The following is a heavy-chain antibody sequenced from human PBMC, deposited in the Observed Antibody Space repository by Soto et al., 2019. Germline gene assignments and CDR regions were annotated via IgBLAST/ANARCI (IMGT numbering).Heavy chain of an antibody. Sequence: QVQLFQSGAEVKKPGASVKISCRASGFTFTNYGFNWVRQAPGQGLEWMGWISANDGNTNFAQNVQARITMTKETSTSTVDRALRSLRSDDTAVYYCARDLFTLPKYCSGVDCYVEPSLYWGQGTLVTVSS. CDR3: ARDLFTLPKYCSGVDCYVEPSLY. V-gene: IGHV1-18*04. D-gene: IGHD2-15*01. CDR1: GFTFTNYG. CDR2: ISANDGNT. J-gene: IGHJ4*02.